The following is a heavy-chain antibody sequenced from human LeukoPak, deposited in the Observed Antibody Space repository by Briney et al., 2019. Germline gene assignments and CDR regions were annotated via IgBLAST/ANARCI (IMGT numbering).Heavy chain of an antibody. CDR2: IYSGGST. CDR3: ASNALNWGSPYYFDY. J-gene: IGHJ4*02. D-gene: IGHD7-27*01. Sequence: PGGSLRLSCAASEFPVRINYMICVRQAPGKGLEWVSVIYSGGSTYYADSVKGRFTISRDNSKNTLYLQMNSLRAEDTAVYFCASNALNWGSPYYFDYLGQGTLVTVSS. CDR1: EFPVRINY. V-gene: IGHV3-66*01.